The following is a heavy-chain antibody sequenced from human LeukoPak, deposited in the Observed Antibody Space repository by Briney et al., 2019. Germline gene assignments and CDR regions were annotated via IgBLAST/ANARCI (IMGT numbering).Heavy chain of an antibody. V-gene: IGHV3-64D*06. CDR3: VRGPSWYDPYFDY. CDR1: GFTFSSYA. Sequence: PGGSLRLSCAASGFTFSSYAMHWVRQAPGKGLEYVSAISSNGGNTYYADSVKGRFTISRDNSKNTLYLQMSSLRAEDTAVYYCVRGPSWYDPYFDYWGQGTLVTVSS. D-gene: IGHD6-13*01. J-gene: IGHJ4*02. CDR2: ISSNGGNT.